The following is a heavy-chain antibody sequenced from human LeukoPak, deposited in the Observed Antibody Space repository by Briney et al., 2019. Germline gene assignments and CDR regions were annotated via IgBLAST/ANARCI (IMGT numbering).Heavy chain of an antibody. D-gene: IGHD3-16*01. CDR3: ARLATFGAFDY. V-gene: IGHV4-4*09. CDR2: VYTSGST. Sequence: KPSETLSLTCTVSGGSISSYYWSWIRQPPGKGLERIGYVYTSGSTNYNPSLKSRVTISVDTSKNQFSLKLSSVTAADTAVYYCARLATFGAFDYWGQGTLVTVSS. J-gene: IGHJ4*02. CDR1: GGSISSYY.